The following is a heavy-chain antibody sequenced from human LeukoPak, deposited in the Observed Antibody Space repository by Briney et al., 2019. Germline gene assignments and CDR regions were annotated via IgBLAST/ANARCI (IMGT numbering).Heavy chain of an antibody. V-gene: IGHV1-69*05. D-gene: IGHD3-9*01. CDR2: CTA. CDR3: ARGSLNYDILTGPAHFDH. J-gene: IGHJ4*02. Sequence: CTANYAQKFQGRVTITTDESTSTAYMELSSLRSEDTAVYYCARGSLNYDILTGPAHFDHWGQGTLVTVSS.